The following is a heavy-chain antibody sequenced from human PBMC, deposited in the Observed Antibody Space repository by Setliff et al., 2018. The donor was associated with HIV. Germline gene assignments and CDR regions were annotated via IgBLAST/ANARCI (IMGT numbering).Heavy chain of an antibody. V-gene: IGHV1-69*13. D-gene: IGHD5-12*01. J-gene: IGHJ4*02. Sequence: SVKVSCKASGGTFSSYAISWVRQAPGQGLEWMGGIIPIFGTANYAQKFQGRVTITADESTSTAYMELSSLRPEDTAVYYCASERYSGYGGGFDYWGQGTLVTAPQ. CDR3: ASERYSGYGGGFDY. CDR1: GGTFSSYA. CDR2: IIPIFGTA.